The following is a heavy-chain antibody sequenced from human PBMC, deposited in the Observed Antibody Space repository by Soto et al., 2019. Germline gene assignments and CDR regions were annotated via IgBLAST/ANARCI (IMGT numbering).Heavy chain of an antibody. CDR2: IIPILGIA. Sequence: QVQLVQSGAEVKKPGSSVKVSCKASRGTFSSYTISWVRQAPGQGLEWMGRIIPILGIANYAQKFQGRVTITADKSTSTAYMELSSLRSEDTAVYYCARAGLRYSSAYYGMDVWGQGTTVTVSS. CDR1: RGTFSSYT. CDR3: ARAGLRYSSAYYGMDV. D-gene: IGHD6-13*01. J-gene: IGHJ6*02. V-gene: IGHV1-69*02.